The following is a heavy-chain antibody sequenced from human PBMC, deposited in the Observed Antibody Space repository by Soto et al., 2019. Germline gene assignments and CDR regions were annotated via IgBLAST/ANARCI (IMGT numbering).Heavy chain of an antibody. D-gene: IGHD2-15*01. CDR3: ARDTELGYCSGGSCYQGPYYYYGMDV. CDR1: GFTFSSYG. Sequence: PGRSLRLSCAASGFTFSSYGMHWVRQAPGKGLEWVAGIWYDGSNKYYADSVKGRFTISRDNSKNTLYLQMNSLRAEDTAVYYCARDTELGYCSGGSCYQGPYYYYGMDVWGQGTTVTVSS. V-gene: IGHV3-33*01. J-gene: IGHJ6*02. CDR2: IWYDGSNK.